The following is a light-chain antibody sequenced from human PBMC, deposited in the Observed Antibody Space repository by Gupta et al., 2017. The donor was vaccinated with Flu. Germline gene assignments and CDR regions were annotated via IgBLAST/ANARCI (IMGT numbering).Light chain of an antibody. CDR2: TAS. CDR1: QDIRNS. Sequence: DVHLTQSPSLLSASIGDGVIITCRASQDIRNSLAWYQQRPGNAPKLLIHTASTLHSGVPSRFSGSGSGTEFTLTINSLQPEDFATYYWQQLNTYPRFGQGTKLDIK. J-gene: IGKJ2*03. V-gene: IGKV1-9*01. CDR3: QQLNTYPR.